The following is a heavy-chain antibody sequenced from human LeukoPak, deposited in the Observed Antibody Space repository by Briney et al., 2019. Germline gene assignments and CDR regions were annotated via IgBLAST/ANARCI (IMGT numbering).Heavy chain of an antibody. D-gene: IGHD2-8*02. CDR2: ISGSGDST. Sequence: GGSLRLSCAASGFSFSSYAMSWVRQAPGKGLAWVSGISGSGDSTYYADSVKGRFTISRDNSKNTLYLQMNSLRADDTAVYYCARVGEDCTGTRCHRHFDYWGQGTLVTVSS. V-gene: IGHV3-23*01. CDR3: ARVGEDCTGTRCHRHFDY. CDR1: GFSFSSYA. J-gene: IGHJ4*02.